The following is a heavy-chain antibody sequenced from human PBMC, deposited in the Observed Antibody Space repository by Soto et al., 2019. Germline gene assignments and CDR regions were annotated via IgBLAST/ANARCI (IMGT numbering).Heavy chain of an antibody. CDR1: GGVFSSHS. CDR2: IIPMFGTA. CDR3: ATELFGRYSPFDF. Sequence: QVQLVQSGAEVKKPGSSVKVSCKASGGVFSSHSINWVRQAPGQGPEWMGGIIPMFGTAKNAQKYQGRVTITADKSTSTAYMELSSLRSDDTAVYYCATELFGRYSPFDFWGQGTLVSVSS. J-gene: IGHJ4*02. V-gene: IGHV1-69*06. D-gene: IGHD3-16*02.